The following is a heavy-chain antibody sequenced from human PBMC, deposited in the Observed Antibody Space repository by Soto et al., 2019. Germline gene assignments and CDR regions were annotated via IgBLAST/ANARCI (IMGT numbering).Heavy chain of an antibody. J-gene: IGHJ4*02. Sequence: ASVKVSCKASGYTFTNYAIHWVRLAPGQRLEWMGLINPNNGDIKYSQKIQGRVTITRDTSASTAYMELSGLRSEDTAVYYCAKDGRVVYWGQGTLVTVSS. V-gene: IGHV1-3*01. CDR2: INPNNGDI. CDR1: GYTFTNYA. CDR3: AKDGRVVY. D-gene: IGHD2-15*01.